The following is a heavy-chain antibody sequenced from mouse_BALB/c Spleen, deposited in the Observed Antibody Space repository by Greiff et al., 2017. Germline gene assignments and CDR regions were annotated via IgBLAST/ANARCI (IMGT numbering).Heavy chain of an antibody. CDR2: ISDGGSYT. D-gene: IGHD2-4*01. V-gene: IGHV5-4*02. Sequence: EVQVVESGGGLVKPGGSLKLSCAASGFTFSDYYMYWVRQTPEKRLEWVATISDGGSYTYYPDSVKGRFTISRDNAKNNLYLQMSSLKSEDTAMYYCARPKNYDYDETWFAYWGQGTLVTVSA. CDR1: GFTFSDYY. J-gene: IGHJ3*01. CDR3: ARPKNYDYDETWFAY.